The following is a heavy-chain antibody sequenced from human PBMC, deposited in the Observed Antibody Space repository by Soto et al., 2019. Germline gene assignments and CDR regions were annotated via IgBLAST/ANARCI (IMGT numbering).Heavy chain of an antibody. CDR1: GGTFSSYA. J-gene: IGHJ6*02. Sequence: QVQLVQSGAEVKKPGSSVKASCKASGGTFSSYAISWVRQAPGQGPEWMGGFIPMFNRPHSARKFQGRVTITADESTSTAYMDLSSLRSEDTAVYYCARGQFHHVSNYYYALDVWGQGTTVTVSS. CDR2: FIPMFNRP. CDR3: ARGQFHHVSNYYYALDV. V-gene: IGHV1-69*01.